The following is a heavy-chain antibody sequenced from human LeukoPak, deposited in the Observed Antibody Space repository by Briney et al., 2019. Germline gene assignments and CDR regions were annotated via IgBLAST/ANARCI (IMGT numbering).Heavy chain of an antibody. CDR2: IYYSGST. CDR1: GGSISSGDYY. D-gene: IGHD2-8*01. Sequence: SQTLSLTCTVSGGSISSGDYYWSWIRQPPGKSLEWIGYIYYSGSTYYNPSLKSRVTISVDTSKNQFSLKLSSVTAADTAVYYCAREDAPGDWFDPWGQGTLVTVSS. J-gene: IGHJ5*02. V-gene: IGHV4-30-4*01. CDR3: AREDAPGDWFDP.